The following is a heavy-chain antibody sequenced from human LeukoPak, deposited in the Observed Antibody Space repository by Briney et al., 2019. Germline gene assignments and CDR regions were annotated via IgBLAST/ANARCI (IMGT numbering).Heavy chain of an antibody. V-gene: IGHV1-18*01. Sequence: ASVKVSCKASGYTSTSYCISWVRQAPGQGLEWMGWIRAYNGNTNYAQKLQGRVTMTTDTSTSTAYMELRSLRSDDTAVYYCASVAGLPFVEWLLLPSGFDPWGQGTLVTVSS. CDR2: IRAYNGNT. CDR3: ASVAGLPFVEWLLLPSGFDP. D-gene: IGHD3-3*01. J-gene: IGHJ5*02. CDR1: GYTSTSYC.